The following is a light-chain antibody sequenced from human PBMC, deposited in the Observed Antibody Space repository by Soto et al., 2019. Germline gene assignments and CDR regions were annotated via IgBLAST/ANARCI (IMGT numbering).Light chain of an antibody. Sequence: EIVLTQSPGTLSLSXXXRATLSCRASQSVTNNFLAWYQQKAGQAPRLLIYLASNRAAGTPDRFSGSGSGADFTLTINRLEPEDFAVYFCKQYGSSPWTFGQGTKVDIK. CDR1: QSVTNNF. CDR2: LAS. J-gene: IGKJ1*01. V-gene: IGKV3-20*01. CDR3: KQYGSSPWT.